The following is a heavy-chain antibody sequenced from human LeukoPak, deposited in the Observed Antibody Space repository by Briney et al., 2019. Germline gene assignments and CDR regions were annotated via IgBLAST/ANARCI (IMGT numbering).Heavy chain of an antibody. CDR3: ARGGYCTGTSCYMGGNYYYYYMDV. V-gene: IGHV4-59*01. J-gene: IGHJ6*03. CDR1: GGSISSYY. D-gene: IGHD2-2*02. CDR2: IYYSGST. Sequence: SETLSLTCTVSGGSISSYYWSWIRQPPGKGLEWIGYIYYSGSTNYNPSLKSGVTISVDTSKNQFSLKLSSVTAADTAVYYCARGGYCTGTSCYMGGNYYYYYMDVWGKGTTVTVSS.